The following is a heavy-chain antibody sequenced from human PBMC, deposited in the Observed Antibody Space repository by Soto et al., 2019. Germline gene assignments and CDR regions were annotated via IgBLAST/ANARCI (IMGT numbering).Heavy chain of an antibody. CDR3: ARGLDGSGSYYNSGYYYYGMDV. CDR1: GGSFSGYY. D-gene: IGHD3-10*01. Sequence: QVQLQQWGAGLLKPSETLSLTCAVYGGSFSGYYWSWIRQPPGKGLEWIGEINHSGSTNYNPSLKSRVTISVDTSKNQFSLKLGSVAAADTAVYYCARGLDGSGSYYNSGYYYYGMDVWGQGTTVTVSS. V-gene: IGHV4-34*01. J-gene: IGHJ6*02. CDR2: INHSGST.